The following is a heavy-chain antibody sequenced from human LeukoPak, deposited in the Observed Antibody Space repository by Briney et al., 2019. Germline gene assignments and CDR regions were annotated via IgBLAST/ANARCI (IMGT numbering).Heavy chain of an antibody. J-gene: IGHJ4*02. CDR1: GFTFSSYA. Sequence: GGSLRLSCAASGFTFSSYAMYWVRQAPGKGLEWVLGVSDSGDGTHYADSVKGRFTISRDNSKNTLYLQMNNLRAEDTAVYYCAKGYYFDILSGYSSLDSWGQGTLVTVSS. CDR2: VSDSGDGT. V-gene: IGHV3-23*01. CDR3: AKGYYFDILSGYSSLDS. D-gene: IGHD3-9*01.